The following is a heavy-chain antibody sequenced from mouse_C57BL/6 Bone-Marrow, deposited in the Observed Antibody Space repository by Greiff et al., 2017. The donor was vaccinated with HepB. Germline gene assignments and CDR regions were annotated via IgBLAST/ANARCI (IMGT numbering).Heavy chain of an antibody. V-gene: IGHV5-17*01. CDR3: ARGVYYDYDEGYYYAMDY. Sequence: EVKLVESGGGLVKPGGSLKLSCAASGFTFSDYGMHCVRQAPEKGLEWVAYISSGSSTIYYADTVKGRFTISRDNAKNTLFLQMTSLRSEDTAMYYCARGVYYDYDEGYYYAMDYWGQGTSVTVSS. J-gene: IGHJ4*01. CDR1: GFTFSDYG. CDR2: ISSGSSTI. D-gene: IGHD2-4*01.